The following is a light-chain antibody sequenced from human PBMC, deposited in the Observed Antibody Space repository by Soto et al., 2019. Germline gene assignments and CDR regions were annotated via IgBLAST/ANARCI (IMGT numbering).Light chain of an antibody. CDR3: QQYGSSPLLT. CDR1: QSVSSSY. J-gene: IGKJ4*01. V-gene: IGKV3-20*01. CDR2: GAS. Sequence: NVLKQPPAPPTLSSRERSTLSSRALQSVSSSYLAWYQQKPGQAPRLLIYGASSRATGIPDRFSGSGSGTDFTLTISRLEPEDFAVYYCQQYGSSPLLTFGGGTKVDIK.